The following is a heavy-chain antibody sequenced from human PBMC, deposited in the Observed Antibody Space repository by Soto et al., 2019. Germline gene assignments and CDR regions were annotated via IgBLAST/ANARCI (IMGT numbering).Heavy chain of an antibody. CDR2: IRSKSSSFAT. Sequence: EVQLVESGGGLVQPGGSLKLSCAASGFTFSGSAMYWVRQASGRGLEWLGHIRSKSSSFATAYAASVKGRFYISRDDTKNTAYLQMSSLKTEDTALYYCTTLDGYKYYYGMDVWGQGTTVTVSS. CDR1: GFTFSGSA. D-gene: IGHD6-25*01. CDR3: TTLDGYKYYYGMDV. J-gene: IGHJ6*02. V-gene: IGHV3-73*02.